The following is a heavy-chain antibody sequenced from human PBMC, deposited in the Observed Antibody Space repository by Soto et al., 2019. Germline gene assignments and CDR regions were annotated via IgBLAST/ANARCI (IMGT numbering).Heavy chain of an antibody. CDR1: GFTFSSYG. CDR2: ISYDGSNK. J-gene: IGHJ6*02. CDR3: AKDLVATTVVTYYYYYGMDV. Sequence: GGSLRLSCAASGFTFSSYGMHWVRQAPGKGLEWVAVISYDGSNKYYADSVKGRFTISRDNSKNTLYLQMNSLRAEDTAVYYCAKDLVATTVVTYYYYYGMDVWGQGTTVTVSS. D-gene: IGHD4-17*01. V-gene: IGHV3-30*18.